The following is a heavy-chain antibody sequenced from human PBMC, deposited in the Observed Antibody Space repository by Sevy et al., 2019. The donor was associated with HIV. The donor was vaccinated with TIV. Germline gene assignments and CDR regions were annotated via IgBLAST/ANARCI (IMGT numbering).Heavy chain of an antibody. CDR2: IKAKADGGTI. D-gene: IGHD2-8*01. Sequence: GGSLRLSCAASGFTFTYAWMNWVRQAPGKGLEWVGRIKAKADGGTIDYAAPVRGRFTISRDDSKHTLYLQMSNLKTEDTAVYYCSTDPIILLMVTYGVDVWGQGTTVTVSS. V-gene: IGHV3-15*01. CDR3: STDPIILLMVTYGVDV. CDR1: GFTFTYAW. J-gene: IGHJ6*02.